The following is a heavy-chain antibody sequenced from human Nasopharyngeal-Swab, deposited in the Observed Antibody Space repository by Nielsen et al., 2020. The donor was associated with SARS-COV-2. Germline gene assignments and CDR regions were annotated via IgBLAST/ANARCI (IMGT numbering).Heavy chain of an antibody. J-gene: IGHJ4*02. Sequence: SETLSRTCTVSGGSIKSYYWSWVRQPPGKGLEWIGNFFYSGTPNYNPSLKSRVTISVDAPRNQFSLRLNSVTSADTAMYYCARDSSGWHYWGQGTLVTVSS. CDR3: ARDSSGWHY. V-gene: IGHV4-59*01. D-gene: IGHD6-19*01. CDR2: FFYSGTP. CDR1: GGSIKSYY.